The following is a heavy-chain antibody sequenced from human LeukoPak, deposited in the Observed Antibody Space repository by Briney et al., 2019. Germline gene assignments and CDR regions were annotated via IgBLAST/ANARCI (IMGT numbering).Heavy chain of an antibody. CDR1: GGSISSSSYY. CDR3: AREQRPGDFDY. CDR2: IYYSGST. Sequence: PSETLSLTCTVSGGSISSSSYYWGWIRQPPGKGLEWIGSIYYSGSTYYNPSLKSRVTISVDTSKNQFSLKLSSVTAADTAVYYCAREQRPGDFDYWGQGTLVTVSS. V-gene: IGHV4-39*07. J-gene: IGHJ4*02. D-gene: IGHD6-25*01.